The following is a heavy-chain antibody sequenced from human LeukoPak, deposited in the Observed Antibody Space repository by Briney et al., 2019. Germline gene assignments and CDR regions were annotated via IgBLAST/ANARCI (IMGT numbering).Heavy chain of an antibody. CDR3: ARAGPLYSGAYLGY. D-gene: IGHD1-26*01. V-gene: IGHV1-2*02. CDR2: INPNSGDA. CDR1: GYTFTGYY. Sequence: ALVKVSCKASGYTFTGYYMHWVRQAPGQGLEWMGWINPNSGDANYAQKFQGRVTMTRDTSISTAYMELSRLRSDDTAVYYCARAGPLYSGAYLGYWGQGTLVTVSS. J-gene: IGHJ4*02.